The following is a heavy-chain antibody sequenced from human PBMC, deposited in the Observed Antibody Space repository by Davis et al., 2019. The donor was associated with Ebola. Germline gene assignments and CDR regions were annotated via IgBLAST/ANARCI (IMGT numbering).Heavy chain of an antibody. CDR1: GGSISSYY. D-gene: IGHD7-27*01. V-gene: IGHV4-59*08. J-gene: IGHJ2*01. Sequence: PSETLSLTCTVSGGSISSYYWSWIRQPPGKGLEWIGYIYYSGSTYYNPSLKSRVIISVDTSKNQFSLKMSSVTAADTAVYYCARPGESWYFDLWGRGTLVTVSS. CDR2: IYYSGST. CDR3: ARPGESWYFDL.